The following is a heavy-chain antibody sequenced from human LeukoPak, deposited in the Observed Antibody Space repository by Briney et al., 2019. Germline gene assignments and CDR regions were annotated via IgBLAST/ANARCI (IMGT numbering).Heavy chain of an antibody. Sequence: GGSLRLSCAASGFTFSSFSMIWVRQAPGKGLEWVSSISSSSSYINYADSVKGRFTISRDNAKNSLYLQMNSRRAEDTAVYYCARWGVSSSTGCSALDVWGKGTTATVPS. CDR1: GFTFSSFS. V-gene: IGHV3-21*01. J-gene: IGHJ6*04. D-gene: IGHD2-2*01. CDR3: ARWGVSSSTGCSALDV. CDR2: ISSSSSYI.